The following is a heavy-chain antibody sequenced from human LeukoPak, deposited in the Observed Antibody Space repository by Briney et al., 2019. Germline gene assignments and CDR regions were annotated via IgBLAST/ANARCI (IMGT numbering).Heavy chain of an antibody. CDR1: GFTFSSYA. J-gene: IGHJ3*02. Sequence: GGSLRLSCAASGFTFSSYAMHWVRQAPGKGLEWVAVISYDGSNKYYADSVKGRFTISRDNSKNTLYLQMNSLRAEDTAVYYCARDPSYGSGSYYAFDIWGQGTMVTVSS. D-gene: IGHD3-10*01. CDR2: ISYDGSNK. CDR3: ARDPSYGSGSYYAFDI. V-gene: IGHV3-30*04.